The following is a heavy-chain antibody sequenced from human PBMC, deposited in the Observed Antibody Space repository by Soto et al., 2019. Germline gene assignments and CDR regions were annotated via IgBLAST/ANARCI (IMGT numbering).Heavy chain of an antibody. V-gene: IGHV3-48*03. CDR1: GFTFSAFE. J-gene: IGHJ6*02. CDR2: IYNSGSTI. D-gene: IGHD1-1*01. CDR3: ARESGGTGLDV. Sequence: GGSLRLSCAASGFTFSAFEMNWVRQAPGKGLEWLSYIYNSGSTITYADSVKGRFAISRDNAKNSLYLEMYSLRAEETAVYYCARESGGTGLDVWGQGTTVTVSS.